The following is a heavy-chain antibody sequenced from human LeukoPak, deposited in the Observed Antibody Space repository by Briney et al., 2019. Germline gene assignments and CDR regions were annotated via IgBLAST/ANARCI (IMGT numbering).Heavy chain of an antibody. CDR3: ARFDDSLSGAFDI. V-gene: IGHV4-59*04. D-gene: IGHD3-3*01. J-gene: IGHJ3*02. Sequence: SETLSLTYTVSGGSISSYYWSWIRQPPGKGLTWIGSIHYGGSTYYKPSLKSRVAISVDTSKNQFSLKLSSVTAADTAVYYCARFDDSLSGAFDIWGQGTMVTVSS. CDR2: IHYGGST. CDR1: GGSISSYY.